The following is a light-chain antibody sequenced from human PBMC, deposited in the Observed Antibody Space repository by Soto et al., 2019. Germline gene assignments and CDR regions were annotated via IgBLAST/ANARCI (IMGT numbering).Light chain of an antibody. CDR2: GAS. J-gene: IGKJ4*01. CDR3: QQYGSSPPVT. V-gene: IGKV3-20*01. Sequence: EIVLTQSPATLSSFPGDRVTLSCRASQSVRSNFLAWYQQKPGQAPRLLIYGASNRATGIPDRFSGSGSGTDFTLTISRLEPEDFAVYYCQQYGSSPPVTFGGGTKVDIK. CDR1: QSVRSNF.